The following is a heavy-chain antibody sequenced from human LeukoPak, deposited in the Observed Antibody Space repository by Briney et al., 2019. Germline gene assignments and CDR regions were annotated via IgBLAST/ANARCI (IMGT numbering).Heavy chain of an antibody. V-gene: IGHV3-30*02. CDR1: GFTFSSYG. Sequence: GGSLRLSCAASGFTFSSYGMHWVRQAPGKGLEWVAFIRYDGSNKYYADSVKGRFTISRDNSKNTLYLQTNSLRAEDTAVYYCAKDQAVIVVVMTHSYFDYWGQGTLVTVSS. CDR2: IRYDGSNK. CDR3: AKDQAVIVVVMTHSYFDY. J-gene: IGHJ4*02. D-gene: IGHD3-22*01.